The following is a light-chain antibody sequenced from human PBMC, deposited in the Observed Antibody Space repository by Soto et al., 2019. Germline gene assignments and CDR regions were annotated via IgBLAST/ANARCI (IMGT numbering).Light chain of an antibody. V-gene: IGKV1-39*01. J-gene: IGKJ3*01. CDR3: QQTYSDFSFT. CDR1: QNIGNY. Sequence: DIQLTQSPSSLSASVGDRVTITCRASQNIGNYLNWYQQKPGKAPKFLIYGASTLESGIPSRFSGSGSRTDFTLTISSLQPEDFATYYCQQTYSDFSFTFGPGTKVDVK. CDR2: GAS.